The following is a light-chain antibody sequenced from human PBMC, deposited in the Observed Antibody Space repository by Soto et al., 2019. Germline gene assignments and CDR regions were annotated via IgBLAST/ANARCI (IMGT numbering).Light chain of an antibody. Sequence: EIVLTQSPAYLSLSPGERATLSCRASQSVSSYLAWYQQKPGQTPRLLIYDASNRATGIPARFSGSGSGTDFTLTISSLEPDDFAVYYCQQRSHWPTFGQGTKLEI. V-gene: IGKV3-11*01. CDR1: QSVSSY. CDR3: QQRSHWPT. J-gene: IGKJ2*01. CDR2: DAS.